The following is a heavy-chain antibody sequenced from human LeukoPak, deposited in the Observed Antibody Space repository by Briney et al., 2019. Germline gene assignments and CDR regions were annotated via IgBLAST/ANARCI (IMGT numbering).Heavy chain of an antibody. CDR1: GFTFDDYA. V-gene: IGHV3-9*01. Sequence: GRPLRLSCAASGFTFDDYAMHWVRQAPGKGLEWVSGISWNSGSIGYADSVKGRFTISRDNAKNSLYLQMNSLRAEDTALYYCAKGHSSSPCGMDVWGQGTTVTVSS. D-gene: IGHD6-13*01. J-gene: IGHJ6*02. CDR2: ISWNSGSI. CDR3: AKGHSSSPCGMDV.